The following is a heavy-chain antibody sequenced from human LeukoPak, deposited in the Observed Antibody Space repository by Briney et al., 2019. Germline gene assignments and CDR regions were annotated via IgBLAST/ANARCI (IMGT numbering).Heavy chain of an antibody. V-gene: IGHV3-21*01. CDR3: SREGGYCSSTSCYRDNWFDP. Sequence: GGSLRLSCAASGFTFSSYSMNWVRQAPGKGLEWVSSISSSSSYIYYADSAKGRFTISRDNAKNSLYLQMNSLRAEDTAVYYCSREGGYCSSTSCYRDNWFDPWGQGTLVTVSS. CDR2: ISSSSSYI. CDR1: GFTFSSYS. D-gene: IGHD2-2*02. J-gene: IGHJ5*02.